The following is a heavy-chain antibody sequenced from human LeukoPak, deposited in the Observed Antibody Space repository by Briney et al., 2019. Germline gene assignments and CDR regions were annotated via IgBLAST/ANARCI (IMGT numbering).Heavy chain of an antibody. CDR2: IYPGDSDT. V-gene: IGHV5-51*01. Sequence: GESLKISCKGSGYSFTSYWIGWVRQMPGKGLEWIGIIYPGDSDTRYSPSFQGQVTISADKSISTAYLQWSSLKASDTAMYYCASPAGYSSSWNAFDIWGQGTMVTVSS. CDR1: GYSFTSYW. D-gene: IGHD6-13*01. CDR3: ASPAGYSSSWNAFDI. J-gene: IGHJ3*02.